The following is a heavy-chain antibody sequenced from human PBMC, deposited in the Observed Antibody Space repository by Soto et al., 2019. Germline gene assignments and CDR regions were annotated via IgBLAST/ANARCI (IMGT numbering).Heavy chain of an antibody. J-gene: IGHJ5*02. Sequence: GGSLRLSCAASGFTFSSYSMNWVRQAPGKGLEWVSYISSSSSTIYYADSVQGRFTISRDNAKNSLYLQMNSLRDEDTAVYYCARDVTGPFRIPANYGGWFDPWGQGTLVTVSS. D-gene: IGHD6-6*01. CDR3: ARDVTGPFRIPANYGGWFDP. V-gene: IGHV3-48*02. CDR1: GFTFSSYS. CDR2: ISSSSSTI.